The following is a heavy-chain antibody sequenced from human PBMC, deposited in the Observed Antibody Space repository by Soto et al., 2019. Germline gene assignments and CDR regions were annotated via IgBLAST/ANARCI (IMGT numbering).Heavy chain of an antibody. J-gene: IGHJ4*02. CDR3: ARGGSTPMIVAY. Sequence: QVQLQQWGAGLLKPSETLSLTCAVYGGSFSDYYWSWIRQAPGKGLEWIGEINHSGRTNYNPSLKSRGTISVDTSKNQCYLNLRSVTAADTAVYFCARGGSTPMIVAYWGQGTLVTVSS. CDR2: INHSGRT. V-gene: IGHV4-34*01. D-gene: IGHD3-10*01. CDR1: GGSFSDYY.